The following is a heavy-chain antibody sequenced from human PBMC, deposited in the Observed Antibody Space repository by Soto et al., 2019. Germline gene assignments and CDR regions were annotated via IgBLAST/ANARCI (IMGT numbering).Heavy chain of an antibody. Sequence: PGEFRKISCXGSGYSFTTYWISWVRQMPGKGLEWMGRIDPTDSDTYYSTSFQGHVTFSADESISTVYLQWSSLKASDTAMYYCATHDSQVDRQWFDPWGQGTLVTVSS. J-gene: IGHJ5*02. CDR2: IDPTDSDT. D-gene: IGHD2-15*01. V-gene: IGHV5-10-1*01. CDR1: GYSFTTYW. CDR3: ATHDSQVDRQWFDP.